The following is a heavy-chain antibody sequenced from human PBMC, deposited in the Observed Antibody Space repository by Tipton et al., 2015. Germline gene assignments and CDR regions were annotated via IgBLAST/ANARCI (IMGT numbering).Heavy chain of an antibody. J-gene: IGHJ4*02. CDR1: GCIFTSFW. CDR2: IYTGDSET. D-gene: IGHD1-26*01. Sequence: VQLVQSGAEVKKPGESLKISCKGSGCIFTSFWIGWVRQMPGKGLAWMGSIYTGDSETRYNPSFQGQVTISADKSITTSYLQWRSLKASDPAMYYCVRRARRVGSHSYPYYFDYWGQGTLVPVSS. V-gene: IGHV5-51*01. CDR3: VRRARRVGSHSYPYYFDY.